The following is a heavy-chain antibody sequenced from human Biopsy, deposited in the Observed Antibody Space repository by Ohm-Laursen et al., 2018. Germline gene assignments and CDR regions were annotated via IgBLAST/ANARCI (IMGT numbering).Heavy chain of an antibody. V-gene: IGHV1-69*13. J-gene: IGHJ4*02. D-gene: IGHD1-26*01. Sequence: VKISCKASGGTFINYAISWVRQAPGQGLEWMGGIIPMFGTANYAQMFQGRVTISADESTSTSYMELSSLTSEDTAIYYCARGPHSGSHSCFDYWGRGTLVTVSS. CDR3: ARGPHSGSHSCFDY. CDR1: GGTFINYA. CDR2: IIPMFGTA.